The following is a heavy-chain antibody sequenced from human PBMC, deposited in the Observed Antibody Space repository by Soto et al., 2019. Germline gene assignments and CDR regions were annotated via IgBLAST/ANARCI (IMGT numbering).Heavy chain of an antibody. CDR3: ARGDILTGYYYCYYGMDV. CDR2: INHSGST. V-gene: IGHV4-34*01. Sequence: TLSLTCAVYGGSFSGYYCSWIRQPPGKGLEWIGEINHSGSTNYNPSLKSRVTISVDTSKNQFSLKLSSVTAADTAVYYCARGDILTGYYYCYYGMDVWGQGTTVTVSS. J-gene: IGHJ6*02. CDR1: GGSFSGYY. D-gene: IGHD3-9*01.